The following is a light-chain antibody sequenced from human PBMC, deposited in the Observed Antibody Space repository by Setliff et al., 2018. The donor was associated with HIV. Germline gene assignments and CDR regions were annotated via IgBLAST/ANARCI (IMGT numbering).Light chain of an antibody. CDR2: EVR. J-gene: IGLJ1*01. V-gene: IGLV2-23*02. CDR3: CSFAGSNTEV. Sequence: QSVLTQPASVSGSPGQSITIFCTGTSSDVGGYNLVSWYQHHPDKAPKLIIYEVRERPSGVSNRFSGSKSGNTASLTISGLQAEDEADYYCCSFAGSNTEVFGPGTKGTV. CDR1: SSDVGGYNL.